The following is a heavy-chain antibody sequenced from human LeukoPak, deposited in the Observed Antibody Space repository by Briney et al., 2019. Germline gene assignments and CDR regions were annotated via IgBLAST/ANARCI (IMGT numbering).Heavy chain of an antibody. V-gene: IGHV3-9*01. D-gene: IGHD3-22*01. CDR2: ISWNSGSI. CDR3: AKDARRDYYDSSGYSYYFDY. CDR1: GFTFDDYA. J-gene: IGHJ4*02. Sequence: GGSLRLSCAASGFTFDDYAMHWVRQAPGKGLEWVSGISWNSGSIGYADSVKGRFTISRDNAKNSLYLQVNSLRAEDTALYYCAKDARRDYYDSSGYSYYFDYWGQGTLVTVSS.